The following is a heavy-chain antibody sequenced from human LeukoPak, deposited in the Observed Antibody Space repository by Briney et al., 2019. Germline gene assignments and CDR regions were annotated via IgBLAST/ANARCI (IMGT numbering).Heavy chain of an antibody. Sequence: PGRSLRLSCAASGFTFSSYGMHWVRQAPGKGLEWVAVIWYDGSNKYYADSVKGRFTISRDNSKNTLYLQMNSLRAEDTAVYYCARGLDSSGYYAPWGQGTLVTVSS. CDR1: GFTFSSYG. J-gene: IGHJ5*02. CDR2: IWYDGSNK. V-gene: IGHV3-33*01. CDR3: ARGLDSSGYYAP. D-gene: IGHD3-22*01.